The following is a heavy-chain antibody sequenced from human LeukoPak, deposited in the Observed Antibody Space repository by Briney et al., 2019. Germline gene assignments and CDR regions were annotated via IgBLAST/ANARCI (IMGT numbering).Heavy chain of an antibody. Sequence: ASVKVSCTASGGTFSSYAINWVRQAPGQGLEWLGRIIPIFATTNYAQKFQARVTITTDESTNTAYMELSSLRSEDTAMYYCARESRYCIGDSCYPNAFDVWGQGTMVTISS. D-gene: IGHD2-15*01. CDR3: ARESRYCIGDSCYPNAFDV. V-gene: IGHV1-69*05. CDR1: GGTFSSYA. CDR2: IIPIFATT. J-gene: IGHJ3*01.